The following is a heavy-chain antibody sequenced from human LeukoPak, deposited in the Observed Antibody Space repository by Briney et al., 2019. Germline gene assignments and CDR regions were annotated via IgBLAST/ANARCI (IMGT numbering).Heavy chain of an antibody. V-gene: IGHV4-39*02. CDR1: GGSISSSSYY. Sequence: SETLSLTCTVSGGSISSSSYYWGWIRQPPGKGLEWIGSIYYSGSTYYNPSLKSRVTISVDTSKNQFSLKLSSVTAADTAVYYCARETSGSYSYNWLDPWGQGTLVTVSS. J-gene: IGHJ5*02. D-gene: IGHD1-26*01. CDR2: IYYSGST. CDR3: ARETSGSYSYNWLDP.